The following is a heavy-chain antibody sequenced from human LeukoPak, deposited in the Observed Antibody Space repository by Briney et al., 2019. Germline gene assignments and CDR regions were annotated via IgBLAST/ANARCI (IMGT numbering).Heavy chain of an antibody. CDR1: GGLLSGYS. V-gene: IGHV4-34*01. CDR3: ARSGRYQIY. Sequence: SETLSLACAIYGGLLSGYSWSWIRQPPGEGLEWIGEINDRGSTTYNPSLQSRPRMWLVTSRNQFALTLGSVTAADTAVYFCARSGRYQIYWGQGTLVTVSS. J-gene: IGHJ4*02. CDR2: INDRGST. D-gene: IGHD3-10*01.